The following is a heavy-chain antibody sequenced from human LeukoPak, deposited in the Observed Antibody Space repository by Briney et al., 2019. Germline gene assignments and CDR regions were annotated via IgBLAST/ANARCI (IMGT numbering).Heavy chain of an antibody. D-gene: IGHD1-26*01. CDR2: ISSSSTYI. CDR3: ARDGVAELMSALDY. V-gene: IGHV3-21*06. Sequence: GGSLKLSCAASGFTFSNYAMNWVRQAPGKGLEWVSFISSSSTYIYYADSLKGRFTISRDNAKNSLYLQMNSLRAEDTAVYYCARDGVAELMSALDYWGQGILVTVSS. J-gene: IGHJ4*02. CDR1: GFTFSNYA.